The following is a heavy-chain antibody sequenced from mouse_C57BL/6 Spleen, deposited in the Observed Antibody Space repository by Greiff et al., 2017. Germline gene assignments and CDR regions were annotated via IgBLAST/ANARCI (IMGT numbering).Heavy chain of an antibody. J-gene: IGHJ4*01. D-gene: IGHD1-1*01. CDR1: GYTFTDYE. CDR2: IDPETGGT. CDR3: TRSYGSSFPMDD. V-gene: IGHV1-15*01. Sequence: QVQLKQSGAELVRPGASVTLSCKASGYTFTDYEMHWVKQTPVHGLEWIGAIDPETGGTAYNQKFKGKAILTADKSSSTAYLELRSLTSEDSAVYYCTRSYGSSFPMDDWGQGTSVTVSS.